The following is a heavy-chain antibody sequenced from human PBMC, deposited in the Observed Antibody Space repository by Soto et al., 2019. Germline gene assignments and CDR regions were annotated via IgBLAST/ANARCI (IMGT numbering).Heavy chain of an antibody. J-gene: IGHJ4*02. CDR3: AKVRVGIDVDFDY. CDR1: GFTFSNSA. CDR2: IRDSDSGGST. D-gene: IGHD2-21*01. V-gene: IGHV3-23*01. Sequence: EVQLLESGGGLVQPGGSLRLSCAASGFTFSNSAMTWVRQAPAKGLEWVSTIRDSDSGGSTFYADPVKGRFTISRDDSKNTLYLQMSSLRAEDTAMYYCAKVRVGIDVDFDYWGQGALVTVSS.